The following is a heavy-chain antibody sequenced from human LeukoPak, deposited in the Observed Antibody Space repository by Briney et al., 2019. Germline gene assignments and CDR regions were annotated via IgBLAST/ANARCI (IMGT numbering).Heavy chain of an antibody. CDR1: GFTHSRYG. D-gene: IGHD1-26*01. V-gene: IGHV3-23*01. CDR3: VKRGVDP. J-gene: IGHJ5*02. CDR2: IGGSGSET. Sequence: PGGSLRLSCSASGFTHSRYGMIWVRQPRGKGLEGVSGIGGSGSETSYADSVKGRFTTSRDNSKNTLYQQMDSLRVEDTAKYYCVKRGVDPWGRGTLVIVSA.